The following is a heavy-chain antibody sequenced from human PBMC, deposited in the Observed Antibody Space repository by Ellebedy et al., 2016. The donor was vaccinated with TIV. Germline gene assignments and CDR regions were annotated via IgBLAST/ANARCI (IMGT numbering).Heavy chain of an antibody. Sequence: GGSLRLXXAASGFTFSSYAMSWVRQAPGRRLEWVSAISGSGGSTHYVDSVRGRFTISRDNSKNTRYLEMTSLRAAATAVHYCAKAPTAIFAHFYYYYCYMDVWGKGTTVTVSS. CDR1: GFTFSSYA. CDR2: ISGSGGST. D-gene: IGHD2/OR15-2a*01. V-gene: IGHV3-23*01. J-gene: IGHJ6*03. CDR3: AKAPTAIFAHFYYYYCYMDV.